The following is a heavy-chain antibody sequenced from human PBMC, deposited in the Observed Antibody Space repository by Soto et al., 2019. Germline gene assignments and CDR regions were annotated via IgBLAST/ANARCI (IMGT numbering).Heavy chain of an antibody. CDR1: GYTFTSYG. J-gene: IGHJ4*02. CDR2: ISAYNGNT. CDR3: ARARKYSSSSWFLEPEYYFDY. D-gene: IGHD6-6*01. V-gene: IGHV1-18*01. Sequence: GASVKVSCKASGYTFTSYGISWVRQAPGQGLEWMGWISAYNGNTNYAQKLQGRVTMTTDTSTSTAYMELRSLRSDDTAVYYCARARKYSSSSWFLEPEYYFDYWGQGTLVTVSS.